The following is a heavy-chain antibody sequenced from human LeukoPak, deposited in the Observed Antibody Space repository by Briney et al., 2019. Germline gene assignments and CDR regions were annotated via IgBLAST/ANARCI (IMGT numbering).Heavy chain of an antibody. J-gene: IGHJ4*02. CDR2: IYTSGST. Sequence: SETLSLTCTVSGGSISSGSYYWRWTRQPAGKGLEWIGRIYTSGSTNYNPSLKSRVTISVDTSKNQFSLKLSSVTAADTAVYYCARDDYTSINYWGQGTLVTVSS. D-gene: IGHD4-11*01. CDR1: GGSISSGSYY. V-gene: IGHV4-61*02. CDR3: ARDDYTSINY.